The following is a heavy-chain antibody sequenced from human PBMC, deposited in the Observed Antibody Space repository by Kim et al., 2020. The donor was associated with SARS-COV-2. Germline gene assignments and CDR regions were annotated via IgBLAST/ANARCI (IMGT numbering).Heavy chain of an antibody. J-gene: IGHJ4*02. CDR3: ARHFFGVTMILVVNHFYYLAY. V-gene: IGHV4-39*01. CDR1: GCSISSSSYY. D-gene: IGHD3-22*01. Sequence: SETLSLTCTVSGCSISSSSYYWGWIRQPPGKGLEWIVCIYYSGSTYYNPSLKSLVTISVDTSKNQFSLKLSSVTAAETAVYYCARHFFGVTMILVVNHFYYLAYWGAGELVTVSS. CDR2: IYYSGST.